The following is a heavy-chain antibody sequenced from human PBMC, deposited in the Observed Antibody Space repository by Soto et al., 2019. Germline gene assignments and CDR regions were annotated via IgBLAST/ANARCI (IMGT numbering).Heavy chain of an antibody. CDR1: GGSISSGGYY. J-gene: IGHJ3*02. V-gene: IGHV4-31*03. CDR3: ARGRGYSYGYSFDI. D-gene: IGHD5-18*01. CDR2: IYYSGST. Sequence: SETLSLTCTVSGGSISSGGYYWSWIRQHPGKGLEWIGYIYYSGSTYYNPSLKSRVTISVDTSKNQFPLKLSSVTAADTAVYYCARGRGYSYGYSFDIWGQGTMVTVSS.